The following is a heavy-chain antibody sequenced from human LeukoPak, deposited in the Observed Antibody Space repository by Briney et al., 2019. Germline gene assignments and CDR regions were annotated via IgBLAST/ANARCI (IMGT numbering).Heavy chain of an antibody. Sequence: SGPTLVKPTQTLTLTCTFSGFSLSTSGVGVGWIRQPPEKALEWLALIYWNDDKRYSPSLKSRLTITKDTSKNRVVLTMTNMDPVDTATYYCAHSPEDWNYGDYFDYWGQGTLVTVSS. CDR1: GFSLSTSGVG. J-gene: IGHJ4*02. CDR3: AHSPEDWNYGDYFDY. V-gene: IGHV2-5*01. D-gene: IGHD1-7*01. CDR2: IYWNDDK.